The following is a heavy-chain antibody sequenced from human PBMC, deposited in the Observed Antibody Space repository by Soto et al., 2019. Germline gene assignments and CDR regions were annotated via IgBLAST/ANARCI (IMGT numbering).Heavy chain of an antibody. J-gene: IGHJ6*02. CDR1: GFTFSGSA. CDR2: IRSKANSYAT. V-gene: IGHV3-73*02. D-gene: IGHD6-19*01. Sequence: EVQLVEPGGGLVQPGGSLKLSCAASGFTFSGSAMHWVRQASGKGLEWVGRIRSKANSYATAYAASVKGRFTISRDDSKNTAYLQMNSLKTEDTAVYYCTRHLIAVAGIVDGRPTRYGMDVWGQGTTVTVSS. CDR3: TRHLIAVAGIVDGRPTRYGMDV.